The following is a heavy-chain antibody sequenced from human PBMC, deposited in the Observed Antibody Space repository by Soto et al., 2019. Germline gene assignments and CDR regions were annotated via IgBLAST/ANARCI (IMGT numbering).Heavy chain of an antibody. D-gene: IGHD2-2*01. CDR3: ARRAGYCSSTSCFTPYNWFDP. CDR1: GGTFSSYA. J-gene: IGHJ5*02. V-gene: IGHV1-69*13. CDR2: IIPIFGTA. Sequence: SVKVSCKASGGTFSSYAISWVRQAPGQGLEWMGGIIPIFGTANYAQKFQGRVTITADESTSTAYMELSSLRSEDTAVYYCARRAGYCSSTSCFTPYNWFDPWRQGTLVTVSS.